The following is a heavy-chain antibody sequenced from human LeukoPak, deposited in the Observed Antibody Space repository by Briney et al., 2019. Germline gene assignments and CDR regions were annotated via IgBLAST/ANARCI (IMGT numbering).Heavy chain of an antibody. CDR2: IWDTEIT. CDR3: ARGLVLATDDAFDI. D-gene: IGHD5-12*01. Sequence: SETLSLTCTVSGGCIRSYFWSWLRQPPGKGLEWIGYIWDTEITDYNPSLKSRVTISLDTSKNHFSLKLRSVTAADTALYFCARGLVLATDDAFDIWGQGTLVTVSS. V-gene: IGHV4-59*01. J-gene: IGHJ3*02. CDR1: GGCIRSYF.